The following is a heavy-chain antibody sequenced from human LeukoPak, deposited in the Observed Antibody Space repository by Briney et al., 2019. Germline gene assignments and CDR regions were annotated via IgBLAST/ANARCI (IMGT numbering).Heavy chain of an antibody. D-gene: IGHD3-22*01. CDR2: INHSGST. J-gene: IGHJ6*03. CDR3: ARAGVYDSSGYGDYYYYMDV. Sequence: NPSETLSLTCAVYGGSFSGYYWSWIRQPPGKGLEWIGEINHSGSTNYNPSLKSRVTISVDTSKNQFSLKLSSVTAADTAVYYCARAGVYDSSGYGDYYYYMDVWGKGTTVTVSS. CDR1: GGSFSGYY. V-gene: IGHV4-34*01.